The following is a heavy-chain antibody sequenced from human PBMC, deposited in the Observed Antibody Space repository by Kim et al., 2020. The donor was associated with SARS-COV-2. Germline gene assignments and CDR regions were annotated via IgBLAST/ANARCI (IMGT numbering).Heavy chain of an antibody. V-gene: IGHV4-34*01. CDR3: ARDGLQQWLGGGKFDY. CDR2: INHSGST. Sequence: SETLSLTCAVYGGSFSGYYWSWIRQPPGKGLEWIGEINHSGSTNYNPSLKSRVTISVDTSKNQFSLKLSSVTAADTAVYYCARDGLQQWLGGGKFDYWGQGTLVTVSS. J-gene: IGHJ4*02. D-gene: IGHD6-19*01. CDR1: GGSFSGYY.